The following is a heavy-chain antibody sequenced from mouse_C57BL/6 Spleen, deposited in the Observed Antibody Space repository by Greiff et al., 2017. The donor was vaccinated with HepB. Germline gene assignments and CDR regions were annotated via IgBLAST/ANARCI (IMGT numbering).Heavy chain of an antibody. CDR2: IYPRSGNT. V-gene: IGHV1-81*01. J-gene: IGHJ3*01. CDR1: GYTFTSYG. D-gene: IGHD2-4*01. Sequence: VQLQESGAELARPGASVKLSCKASGYTFTSYGISWVKQRTGQGLEWIGEIYPRSGNTYYNEKFKGKATLTADKSSSTAYMELRSLTSEDSAVYFCARSMIKDWFAYWGQGTLVTVSA. CDR3: ARSMIKDWFAY.